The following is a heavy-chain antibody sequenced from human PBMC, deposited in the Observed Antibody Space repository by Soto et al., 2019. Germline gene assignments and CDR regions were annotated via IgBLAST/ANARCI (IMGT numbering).Heavy chain of an antibody. D-gene: IGHD6-6*01. Sequence: SETLSLTCAVYGGSFSGYYWSWIRQPPGKGLEWIGEINHSGSTNYNPSLKSRVTISVDTSKNQFSLKLSSVTAADTAVYYCARIRSSSSSGEAWGQGTLVTVSS. CDR2: INHSGST. CDR1: GGSFSGYY. CDR3: ARIRSSSSSGEA. V-gene: IGHV4-34*01. J-gene: IGHJ5*02.